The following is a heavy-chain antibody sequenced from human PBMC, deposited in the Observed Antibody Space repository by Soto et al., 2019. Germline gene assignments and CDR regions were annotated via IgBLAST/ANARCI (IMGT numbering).Heavy chain of an antibody. Sequence: GGSLRLSCAASGFMFSGQWMSWVRQAPGKGLEWVANIKEDGSRKDYVDSVKGRFTISRDNAKNSLYLQMNSLRAEDTAVYYCAKPGHDSSGYYYRAPYFDYWGQGTLVTVSS. CDR1: GFMFSGQW. D-gene: IGHD3-22*01. V-gene: IGHV3-7*01. J-gene: IGHJ4*02. CDR3: AKPGHDSSGYYYRAPYFDY. CDR2: IKEDGSRK.